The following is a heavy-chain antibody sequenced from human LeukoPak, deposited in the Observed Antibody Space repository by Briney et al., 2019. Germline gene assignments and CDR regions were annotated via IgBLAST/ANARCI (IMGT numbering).Heavy chain of an antibody. CDR2: ISSSGSTI. D-gene: IGHD6-19*01. Sequence: GGSLRLSCAASGFTFSDYYMSWIRQAPGKGLEWVSYISSSGSTIYYADSVKGRFTISRDNAKNSLYLQMNSLRAEDTAVYYCARDLRGAVAENPYFDYWGQGTLVTVSS. J-gene: IGHJ4*02. CDR3: ARDLRGAVAENPYFDY. CDR1: GFTFSDYY. V-gene: IGHV3-11*01.